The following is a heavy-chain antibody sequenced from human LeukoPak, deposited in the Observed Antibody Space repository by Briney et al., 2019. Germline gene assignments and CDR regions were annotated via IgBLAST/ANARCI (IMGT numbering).Heavy chain of an antibody. J-gene: IGHJ4*02. D-gene: IGHD4-11*01. CDR3: TRAGDYSSDFDY. CDR2: IRSKAYGGTT. Sequence: GGSLRLSCTASGFTFGDYAMSWFRQAPGKGLEWVGFIRSKAYGGTTEYAASVKGRFAISRDDSKSIAYLQMNSLKTEDTAVYYCTRAGDYSSDFDYWGQGTLVTVSS. V-gene: IGHV3-49*03. CDR1: GFTFGDYA.